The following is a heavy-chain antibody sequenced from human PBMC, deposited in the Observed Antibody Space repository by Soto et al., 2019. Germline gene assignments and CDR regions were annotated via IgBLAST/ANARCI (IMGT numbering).Heavy chain of an antibody. J-gene: IGHJ6*03. CDR1: GFTVSSNY. D-gene: IGHD6-6*01. Sequence: GGSLRLSCAASGFTVSSNYMSWVRQAPGKGLEWVSVIYSGGSTYYADSVKGRFTISRDNSKNTLYLQMNSLRAEDTAVYYCARDFVGHYYYMDVWGKGTTVTVSS. V-gene: IGHV3-66*01. CDR2: IYSGGST. CDR3: ARDFVGHYYYMDV.